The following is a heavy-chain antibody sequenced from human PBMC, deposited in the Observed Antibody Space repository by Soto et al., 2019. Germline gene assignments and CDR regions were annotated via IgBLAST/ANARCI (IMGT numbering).Heavy chain of an antibody. CDR3: AMTLERDSYYYYYMDV. CDR1: GGSISSYY. V-gene: IGHV4-59*08. Sequence: QVQLQESGPGLAKPSETLSLTCTVSGGSISSYYWSWIRQPPGKALECIGYIYYSGSTNYNPSLKSRVTISVDTSKNQFSLKLSSVTAADTAVYYCAMTLERDSYYYYYMDVWGKGTTVTVSS. D-gene: IGHD3-16*01. CDR2: IYYSGST. J-gene: IGHJ6*03.